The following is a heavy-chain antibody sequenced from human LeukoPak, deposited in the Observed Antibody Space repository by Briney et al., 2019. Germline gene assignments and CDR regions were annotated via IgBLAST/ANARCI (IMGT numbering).Heavy chain of an antibody. CDR1: AFTFSSYA. CDR2: ISYDGSNK. J-gene: IGHJ4*02. D-gene: IGHD2-21*02. V-gene: IGHV3-30-3*01. Sequence: GGSLRLSCAASAFTFSSYAVHWVRQAPGKGLEWVAVISYDGSNKYYADSVKGRFTISRDNSKNTLYLQMNSLRDEDTAVYYCARVREVSKEVTGALDYWGQGTLVTVSS. CDR3: ARVREVSKEVTGALDY.